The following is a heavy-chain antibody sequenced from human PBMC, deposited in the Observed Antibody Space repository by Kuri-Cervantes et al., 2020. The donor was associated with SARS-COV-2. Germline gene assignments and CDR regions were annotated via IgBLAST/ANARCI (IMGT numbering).Heavy chain of an antibody. D-gene: IGHD3-3*01. CDR3: ARAYDFWSGYYPH. CDR2: ISGSGGST. Sequence: GGSLRLSCAASGFTFSTYSMTWVRQAPGKGLEWVSAISGSGGSTYYADSVKGRFTISRDNSKNTLYLQMNSLRAEDTAVYYCARAYDFWSGYYPHWGQGTLVTVSS. J-gene: IGHJ4*02. V-gene: IGHV3-23*01. CDR1: GFTFSTYS.